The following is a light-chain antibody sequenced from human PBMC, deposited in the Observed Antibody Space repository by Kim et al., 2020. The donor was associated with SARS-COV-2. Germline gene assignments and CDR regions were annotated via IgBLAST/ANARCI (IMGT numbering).Light chain of an antibody. V-gene: IGLV3-21*04. Sequence: SYELTQPPSVSVAPGKTARITCGGNNIGSKSVQWYQRKPGQAPVVVIKDDSDRPSGIPERFSGSNSGNTATLTISRVEAGDEADYYCQVWDTPSDHFVFGAGTKVTVL. CDR1: NIGSKS. J-gene: IGLJ1*01. CDR2: DDS. CDR3: QVWDTPSDHFV.